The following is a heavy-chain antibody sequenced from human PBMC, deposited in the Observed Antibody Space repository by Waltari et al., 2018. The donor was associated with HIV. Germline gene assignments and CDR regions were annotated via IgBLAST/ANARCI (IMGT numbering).Heavy chain of an antibody. V-gene: IGHV3-23*01. Sequence: EVQLLESGGGLVQPGGSLILSCAASRFTFGSSALSWARQAPGKGLEWVSVISGSGGSTYYADFVKGRFTISRDNSKNTLYLQMNSLRAEDTAVYYCAKEGIAGRPSVPDYWGQGTLVTVSS. CDR3: AKEGIAGRPSVPDY. J-gene: IGHJ4*02. D-gene: IGHD6-6*01. CDR2: ISGSGGST. CDR1: RFTFGSSA.